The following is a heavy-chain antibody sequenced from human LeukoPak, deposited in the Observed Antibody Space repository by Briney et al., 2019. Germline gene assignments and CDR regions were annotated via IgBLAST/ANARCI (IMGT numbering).Heavy chain of an antibody. CDR2: IYPGDSDT. J-gene: IGHJ5*02. Sequence: GESLQISSKGSGYSFTSYWICWVRQMPGKGLEWMGIIYPGDSDTRYSPSFQGQVTISADKSISTAYLQWSSLKASDTAMYYCSRRSTGSNWFAPWAQGTLVTVSS. CDR3: SRRSTGSNWFAP. CDR1: GYSFTSYW. V-gene: IGHV5-51*01.